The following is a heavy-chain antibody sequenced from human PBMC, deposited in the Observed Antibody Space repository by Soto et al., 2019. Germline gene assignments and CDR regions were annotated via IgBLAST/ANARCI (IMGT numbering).Heavy chain of an antibody. CDR2: IYPGDSDT. J-gene: IGHJ6*03. CDR1: GYSFTSYW. D-gene: IGHD1-7*01. Sequence: GESLKISCKGSGYSFTSYWIGWVRQMPGKGLEWMGIIYPGDSDTRYSPSFQGQVTISADKSISTAYLQWSSLKASDTAMYYCARRSKLELFYYYYYMDVWGKGTTVTVSS. CDR3: ARRSKLELFYYYYYMDV. V-gene: IGHV5-51*01.